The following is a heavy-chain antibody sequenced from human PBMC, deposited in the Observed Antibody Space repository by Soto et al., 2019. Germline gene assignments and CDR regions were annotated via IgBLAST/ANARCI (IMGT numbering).Heavy chain of an antibody. CDR3: AREAA. J-gene: IGHJ5*02. V-gene: IGHV4-61*01. CDR2: IYSSGST. Sequence: QVQLQESGPGLVKPSETLSLTCTVSGGSVSSGSHYWTWIRQPPGKGLEWIGYIYSSGSTNYNPSPRSRHTISVDTSKNQFSLKLSSVTPADAAVYYCAREAAWVQGTLVTVSS. CDR1: GGSVSSGSHY.